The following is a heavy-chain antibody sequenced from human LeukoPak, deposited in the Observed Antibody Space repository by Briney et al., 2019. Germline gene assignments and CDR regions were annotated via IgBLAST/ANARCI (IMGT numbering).Heavy chain of an antibody. J-gene: IGHJ4*02. CDR2: ISYDGSNK. Sequence: PGGSLRLSCAASGFTFSSYAMHWVRQAPGKGLEWVAVISYDGSNKYYADSVKGRFTISRDNSKNTLYLQMNSLRAEDTAVYYCARDFVVGSRKLPYYYDSSGYYGYFDYWGQGTLVTVSS. CDR3: ARDFVVGSRKLPYYYDSSGYYGYFDY. CDR1: GFTFSSYA. V-gene: IGHV3-30-3*01. D-gene: IGHD3-22*01.